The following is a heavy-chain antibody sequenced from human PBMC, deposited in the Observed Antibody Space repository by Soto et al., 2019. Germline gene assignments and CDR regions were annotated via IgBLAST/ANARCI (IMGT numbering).Heavy chain of an antibody. D-gene: IGHD5-12*01. CDR2: TYYRSKWYN. J-gene: IGHJ4*02. Sequence: PSQTLSLTCAISGDSVSSNSAAWDWIRQSPSRGLEWLGRTYYRSKWYNDYAVSVKSRITINPDTSKNQFSLKLNSVTAADTAVYYCTKLQRRWLNSDYWGQGTLVTSPQ. CDR1: GDSVSSNSAA. V-gene: IGHV6-1*01. CDR3: TKLQRRWLNSDY.